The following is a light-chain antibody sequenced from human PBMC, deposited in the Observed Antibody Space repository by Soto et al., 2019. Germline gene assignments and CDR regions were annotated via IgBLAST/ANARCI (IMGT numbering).Light chain of an antibody. J-gene: IGKJ1*01. CDR1: QSISIW. Sequence: DIQLTQSPSTLSASVGDRVTITCRASQSISIWFAWYQQKPGKAPKILIYKASSLESGVPSRFSGSGSGTEITLTTSSLQPDDFATYYCQQYSTYTPRTFGQGTKVDIK. V-gene: IGKV1-5*03. CDR2: KAS. CDR3: QQYSTYTPRT.